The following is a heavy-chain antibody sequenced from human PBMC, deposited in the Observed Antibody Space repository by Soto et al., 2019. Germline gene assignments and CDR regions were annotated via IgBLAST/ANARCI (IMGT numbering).Heavy chain of an antibody. CDR2: IYSGGTT. D-gene: IGHD2-8*01. CDR3: ARGLSLSEWWFDY. Sequence: GGSLRLACAVSGFTVSSNYMNWVRQAPGKGLEWVSVIYSGGTTDYADSVKGRFTISRDSSKNTLYLQMNSLRAEDTAVYYCARGLSLSEWWFDYWGQGTLVTVSS. J-gene: IGHJ4*02. CDR1: GFTVSSNY. V-gene: IGHV3-53*01.